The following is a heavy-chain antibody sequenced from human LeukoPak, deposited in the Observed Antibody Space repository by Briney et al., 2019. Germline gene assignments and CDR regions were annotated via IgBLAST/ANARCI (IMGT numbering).Heavy chain of an antibody. CDR2: IIPIFGTA. J-gene: IGHJ4*02. D-gene: IGHD3-3*01. V-gene: IGHV1-69*05. CDR3: ATLTPWSGDDGGDLHY. CDR1: GGTFSCYA. Sequence: ASVKVSCKASGGTFSCYAISWVRQAPGQGLEWMGGIIPIFGTANYARKFQGRVTITTDESTSTAYMELSSLRSEDTAVYYCATLTPWSGDDGGDLHYWGQGTLVTVSS.